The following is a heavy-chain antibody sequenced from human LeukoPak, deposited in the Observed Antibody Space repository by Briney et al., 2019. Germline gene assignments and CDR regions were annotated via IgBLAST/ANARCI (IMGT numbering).Heavy chain of an antibody. CDR2: INDVGSDS. Sequence: GGSLRLSCAASGFTFSAYWMHWVRQAPGKGLVWVGRINDVGSDSTYVDSVKGRFTISRDNAKNTLYLQMNNLRAEDTAVYYCAGVKVAGTRSFDYWGQGTLATVSS. CDR1: GFTFSAYW. J-gene: IGHJ4*02. V-gene: IGHV3-74*01. CDR3: AGVKVAGTRSFDY. D-gene: IGHD6-19*01.